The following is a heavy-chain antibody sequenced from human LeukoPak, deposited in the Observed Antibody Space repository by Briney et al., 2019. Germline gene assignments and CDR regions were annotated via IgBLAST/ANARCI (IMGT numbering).Heavy chain of an antibody. V-gene: IGHV4-34*01. CDR2: INHSGST. Sequence: SETLSLTCAVYGGFFSGYYWSWIRQPPGKGLEWIGEINHSGSTNYNPSLKSRVTISVDTSKNQFSLKLSSVTAADTAVYYCARSISYVRAFDYWGQGTLVTVSS. J-gene: IGHJ4*02. D-gene: IGHD3-16*01. CDR3: ARSISYVRAFDY. CDR1: GGFFSGYY.